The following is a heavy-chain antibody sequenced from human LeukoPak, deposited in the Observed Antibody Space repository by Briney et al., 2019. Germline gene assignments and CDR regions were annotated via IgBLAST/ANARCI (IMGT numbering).Heavy chain of an antibody. CDR3: ARGTHSGYDYDGFDY. Sequence: ASVKVSCKASGGTFSSYAISWVRQAPGQGLEWMGGIIPVFGTANYAQKFQGRVTITTDESTSTAYMELSSLRSEDTAVYYCARGTHSGYDYDGFDYWGQGTLVTVSS. D-gene: IGHD5-12*01. J-gene: IGHJ4*02. V-gene: IGHV1-69*05. CDR2: IIPVFGTA. CDR1: GGTFSSYA.